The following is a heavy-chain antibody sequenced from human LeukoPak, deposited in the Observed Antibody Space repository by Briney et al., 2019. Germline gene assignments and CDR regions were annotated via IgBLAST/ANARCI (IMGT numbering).Heavy chain of an antibody. CDR1: GYTFISKG. D-gene: IGHD3-16*01. J-gene: IGHJ4*02. CDR3: ARSTGPGGYFDF. V-gene: IGHV1-3*04. CDR2: INTDNSNT. Sequence: ASLKVSFKASGYTFISKGIHWVRQAPGQRLEWMAWINTDNSNTKRSQTLLGRVTITRDTSATTAYMELSSLRFGDTAVYYCARSTGPGGYFDFWGQGTLVTVSS.